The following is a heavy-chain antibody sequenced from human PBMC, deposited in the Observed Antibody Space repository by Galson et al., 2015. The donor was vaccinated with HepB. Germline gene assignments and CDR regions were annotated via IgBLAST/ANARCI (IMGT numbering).Heavy chain of an antibody. J-gene: IGHJ4*02. V-gene: IGHV3-66*02. D-gene: IGHD3-16*01. CDR1: GFTVSSNY. CDR3: ARDLGELWGAFDS. CDR2: TYSGGSA. Sequence: SLRLSCAASGFTVSSNYMSWVRQAPGKGLEWVSVTYSGGSAYYADSVKGRFTISRDNSKNTVYLQMNTLRPEDTAVYYCARDLGELWGAFDSWGQGTLVTVSP.